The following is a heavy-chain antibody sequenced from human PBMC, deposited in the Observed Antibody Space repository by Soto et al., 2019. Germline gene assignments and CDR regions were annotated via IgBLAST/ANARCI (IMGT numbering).Heavy chain of an antibody. Sequence: GGSLRLSCAASGFSFNLHEMKWVRQAPGKGLEWVSYIDTRGSTYYADSVKGRFTTSRDNAKSSLYLQMNSLRAGDTAVYYCARGGDNGQYFQYWGQGTLVTVSS. D-gene: IGHD2-8*01. CDR2: IDTRGST. J-gene: IGHJ4*02. CDR1: GFSFNLHE. CDR3: ARGGDNGQYFQY. V-gene: IGHV3-48*03.